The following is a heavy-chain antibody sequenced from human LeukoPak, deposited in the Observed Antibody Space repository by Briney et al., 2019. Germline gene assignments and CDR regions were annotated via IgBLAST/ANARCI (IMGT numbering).Heavy chain of an antibody. V-gene: IGHV1-2*02. J-gene: IGHJ4*02. CDR1: GYTFTGYY. CDR3: ARVSARGYCTNGVCYSDPKPLHYFDY. CDR2: INPNSGGT. D-gene: IGHD2-8*01. Sequence: ASVKVSCKASGYTFTGYYMHWVRQAPGQGLEWMGWINPNSGGTNYAQKFQGRVTITRDTSISTAYMELSTLRSDDTAVYYCARVSARGYCTNGVCYSDPKPLHYFDYWGQGTLVTVSS.